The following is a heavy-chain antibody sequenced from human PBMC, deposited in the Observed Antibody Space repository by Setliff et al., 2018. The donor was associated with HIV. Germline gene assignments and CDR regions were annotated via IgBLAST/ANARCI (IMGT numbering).Heavy chain of an antibody. CDR1: GGSISSYY. J-gene: IGHJ6*03. D-gene: IGHD3-10*01. CDR2: VSSSGST. Sequence: PSETLSLTCTVSGGSISSYYWSWIRQPPGKGLEWIGSVSSSGSTYSNPSLKSRVTISVDTSKNQFSLRVSSVTAADTAVYYCATGENYFGSGSPSAHYYMDV. V-gene: IGHV4-59*05. CDR3: ATGENYFGSGSPSAHYYMDV.